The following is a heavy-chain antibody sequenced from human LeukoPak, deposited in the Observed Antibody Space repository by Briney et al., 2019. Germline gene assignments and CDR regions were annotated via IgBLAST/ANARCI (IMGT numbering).Heavy chain of an antibody. CDR2: IYYGGNT. J-gene: IGHJ4*02. CDR1: GDSISSGSYY. CDR3: ARAHRLVLHYFDS. V-gene: IGHV4-39*07. D-gene: IGHD2-15*01. Sequence: SETLSLTCTVSGDSISSGSYYWGWIRQPPGKGLEWIGNIYYGGNTYFNPSLKSRVIISVDTSKNQFSLKLTSVTAADTAVYYCARAHRLVLHYFDSWGQGTLVTVSS.